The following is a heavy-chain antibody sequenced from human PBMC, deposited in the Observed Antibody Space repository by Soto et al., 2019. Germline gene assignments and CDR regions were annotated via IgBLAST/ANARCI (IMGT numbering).Heavy chain of an antibody. CDR1: GYAFTSYA. CDR3: ARTKGNYDILTGYHDPVFDY. Sequence: GASVKVSCKASGYAFTSYAMHWVRQAPGQRLEWMGWINAGNGNTKYSQKFQGRVTITRDTSASTAYMELSSLRSEDTAVYYCARTKGNYDILTGYHDPVFDYWGQGTPVTVSS. V-gene: IGHV1-3*01. CDR2: INAGNGNT. D-gene: IGHD3-9*01. J-gene: IGHJ4*02.